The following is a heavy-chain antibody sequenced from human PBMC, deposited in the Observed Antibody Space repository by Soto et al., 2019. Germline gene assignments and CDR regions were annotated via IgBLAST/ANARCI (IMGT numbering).Heavy chain of an antibody. V-gene: IGHV1-46*01. J-gene: IGHJ3*02. CDR3: ATDPSNGRDDAFDI. D-gene: IGHD2-8*01. CDR2: INPSGDTT. Sequence: VASVKVSCKASGNTFTKYYMHWVRQAPGQGLEWMGIINPSGDTTIYAQKFQGRVTMTRDTSTSTVYMDLSSLRSEDTAVYYCATDPSNGRDDAFDIWG. CDR1: GNTFTKYY.